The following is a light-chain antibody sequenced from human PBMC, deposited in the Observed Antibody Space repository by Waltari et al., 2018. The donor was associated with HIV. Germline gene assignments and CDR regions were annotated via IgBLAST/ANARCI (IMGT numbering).Light chain of an antibody. J-gene: IGKJ4*01. V-gene: IGKV3-15*01. CDR3: QQYNNWPPVT. Sequence: EIVMTQSPATLSVSPGEKTSLSCRASQSVGGKLAWYQQKPGQAPRLLIYGASTRATGIPARFSGSWSGTEFTLTISSLQSEDSGVYYCQQYNNWPPVTFGGGTKVEI. CDR2: GAS. CDR1: QSVGGK.